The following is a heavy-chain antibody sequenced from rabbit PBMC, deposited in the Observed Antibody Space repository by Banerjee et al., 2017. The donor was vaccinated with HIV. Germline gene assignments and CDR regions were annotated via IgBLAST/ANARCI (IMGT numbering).Heavy chain of an antibody. J-gene: IGHJ4*01. CDR1: GFDFSSYG. CDR3: ARDGAGGSYFAL. CDR2: IDPVFGIT. V-gene: IGHV1S47*01. D-gene: IGHD8-1*01. Sequence: QEQLVESGGGLVQPGGSLKLSCKASGFDFSSYGVSWVRQAPGKGLEWIGYIDPVFGITYYANWVNGRFTISSHNAQNTLYLQLNSLTAADTATYFCARDGAGGSYFALWGQGTLVTVS.